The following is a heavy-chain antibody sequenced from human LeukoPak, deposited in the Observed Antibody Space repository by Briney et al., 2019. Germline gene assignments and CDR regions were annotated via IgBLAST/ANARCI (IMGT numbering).Heavy chain of an antibody. D-gene: IGHD3-16*01. CDR1: GYTFSSYG. V-gene: IGHV1-18*01. CDR2: ISVYNGNT. CDR3: ARDAYTSGADY. J-gene: IGHJ4*02. Sequence: DSVKVSCKASGYTFSSYGISWVRQAPGQGLEWMGWISVYNGNTNNIQKLQGRVTMTRDTSTNTAYMELRSLRSGDTAVCYCARDAYTSGADYWGQGTLVTVSS.